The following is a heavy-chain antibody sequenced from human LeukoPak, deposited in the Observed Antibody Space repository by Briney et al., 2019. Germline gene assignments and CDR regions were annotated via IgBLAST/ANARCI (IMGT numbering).Heavy chain of an antibody. V-gene: IGHV1-8*01. CDR2: MNPNSGNT. Sequence: ASVKVSCMPSGYTFTSYDINWVRQATGQGLEWMGWMNPNSGNTGYAQKFQGRVTTTRNTSTSTAYMELSSLRSEDTAVYYCARATVTGYCSGGSCYHLDYWGQGALVTVSS. CDR1: GYTFTSYD. J-gene: IGHJ4*02. CDR3: ARATVTGYCSGGSCYHLDY. D-gene: IGHD2-15*01.